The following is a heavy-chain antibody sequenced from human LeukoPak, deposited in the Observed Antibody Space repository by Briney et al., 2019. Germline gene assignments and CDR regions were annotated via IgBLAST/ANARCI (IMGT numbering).Heavy chain of an antibody. CDR1: GGSISIYY. J-gene: IGHJ4*02. D-gene: IGHD6-13*01. V-gene: IGHV4-59*01. CDR2: IYYSGTT. CDR3: ARGVYIAAAQYGY. Sequence: SETLSLTCTVSGGSISIYYWSWIRQPPGKGMEWIGYIYYSGTTNYNPSLKSRVTISVDTSKNQFSLKLSSVTAADTAVYYCARGVYIAAAQYGYWGQGTLVTVSS.